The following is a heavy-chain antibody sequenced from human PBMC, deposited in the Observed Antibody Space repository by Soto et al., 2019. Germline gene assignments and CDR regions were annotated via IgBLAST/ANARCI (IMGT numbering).Heavy chain of an antibody. J-gene: IGHJ4*02. CDR1: GGSISSGDYY. CDR3: ARTIVLVPAAFDY. CDR2: IYYSGST. V-gene: IGHV4-30-4*01. D-gene: IGHD2-2*01. Sequence: SETLSLTCTVSGGSISSGDYYWSWIRQPPGKGLEWIGYIYYSGSTYYNPSLKSRVTISVDTSKNQFSLKLSSVTAADTAVYYCARTIVLVPAAFDYWGQGTLVTVSS.